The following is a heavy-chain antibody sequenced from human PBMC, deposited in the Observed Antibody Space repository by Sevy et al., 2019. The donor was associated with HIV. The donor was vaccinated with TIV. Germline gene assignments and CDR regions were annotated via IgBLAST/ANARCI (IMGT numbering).Heavy chain of an antibody. Sequence: GGSVRLSCAASGFTVSSNYMSWVRQAPGKGLEWVSVIYSGGSTYYADSVKGRFTISRDNSKNTLYLQMNSLRAEDTAVYYCAGRYYYDSSGHFDYWGQGTLVTVSS. J-gene: IGHJ4*02. CDR1: GFTVSSNY. CDR3: AGRYYYDSSGHFDY. D-gene: IGHD3-22*01. CDR2: IYSGGST. V-gene: IGHV3-53*01.